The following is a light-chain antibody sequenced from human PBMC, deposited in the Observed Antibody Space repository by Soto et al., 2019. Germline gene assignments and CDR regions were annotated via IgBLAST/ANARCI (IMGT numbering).Light chain of an antibody. J-gene: IGKJ3*01. Sequence: AIRMTQSPSSFSASTGDRVTITCRASQGISSYLAWYQQKPGKAPKLLIYAASTLQSGVPSRFSGSGSGTDSTLTISCLQSEDVATYYCQQYYSYHSFGHGTKVDIK. CDR2: AAS. CDR3: QQYYSYHS. V-gene: IGKV1-8*01. CDR1: QGISSY.